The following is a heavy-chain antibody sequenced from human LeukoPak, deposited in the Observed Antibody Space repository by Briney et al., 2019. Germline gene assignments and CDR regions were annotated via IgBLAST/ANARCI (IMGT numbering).Heavy chain of an antibody. Sequence: SETLSLTCTVSGGSISTYYWSWIRQPPGKGLEWIGYIYYSGNTNNNPSLKSRVTISVDTSKNQFSLKVNSVTAADTAVYYCARVGLQYAFDIWGQGTMVTVSS. V-gene: IGHV4-59*01. CDR1: GGSISTYY. D-gene: IGHD4-11*01. J-gene: IGHJ3*02. CDR3: ARVGLQYAFDI. CDR2: IYYSGNT.